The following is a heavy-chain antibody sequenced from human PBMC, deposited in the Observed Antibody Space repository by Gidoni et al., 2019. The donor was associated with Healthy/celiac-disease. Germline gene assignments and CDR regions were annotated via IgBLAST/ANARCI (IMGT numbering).Heavy chain of an antibody. V-gene: IGHV4-59*12. Sequence: QVQLQDSGPELVKPSEPLSLTCTVSGGSITSYYWSWIQQPPGKGLEWIGYIYYSGSTNYNPSLKSRVTISVDTSKNQFSLKLSSVTAADTAVYYCARGRDCGPEGHNWFDPWGQGTLVTVSS. D-gene: IGHD2-21*02. CDR3: ARGRDCGPEGHNWFDP. CDR1: GGSITSYY. J-gene: IGHJ5*02. CDR2: IYYSGST.